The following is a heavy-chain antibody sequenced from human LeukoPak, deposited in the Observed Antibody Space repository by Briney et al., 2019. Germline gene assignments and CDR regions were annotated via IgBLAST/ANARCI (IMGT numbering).Heavy chain of an antibody. CDR2: ISGGGDHT. J-gene: IGHJ4*02. V-gene: IGHV3-23*01. Sequence: PGGSLRLSCAASRFTVSSNYMSWVRQAPGKGLEWVSTISGGGDHTYYADSVRGRFTISRDNAKNTLHLQMNSLRVEDTAVYYCARDRVVRGVMGAGAYWGQGTLVTVSS. CDR1: RFTVSSNY. D-gene: IGHD3-10*02. CDR3: ARDRVVRGVMGAGAY.